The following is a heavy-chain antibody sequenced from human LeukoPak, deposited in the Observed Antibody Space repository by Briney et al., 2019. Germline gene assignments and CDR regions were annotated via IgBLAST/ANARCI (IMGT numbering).Heavy chain of an antibody. CDR3: ARERYHGSGAPKYDY. D-gene: IGHD3-10*01. CDR1: GFTFSSHG. CDR2: IRYDGSGK. V-gene: IGHV3-30*02. Sequence: PGGSLRLSCAASGFTFSSHGLHWVRQAPGKGLEWVAFIRYDGSGKYSGDSVKGRFTISRDNAKNSLYLQMNSLRVEDTAIYYCARERYHGSGAPKYDYWGQGTLVTVSS. J-gene: IGHJ4*02.